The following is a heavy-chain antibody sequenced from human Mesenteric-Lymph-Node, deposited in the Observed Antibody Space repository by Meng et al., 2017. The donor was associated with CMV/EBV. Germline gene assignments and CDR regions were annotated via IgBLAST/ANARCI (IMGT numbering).Heavy chain of an antibody. D-gene: IGHD5-24*01. V-gene: IGHV1-18*01. CDR3: ARGRWGFDP. J-gene: IGHJ5*02. Sequence: KVSCKASGYTFTSYAMNWVRQAPGQGLEWMAWISTYNGNTNYVPKLQGRVTVTTDTSTSTVYMELRSLRSDDTAIYYCARGRWGFDPWGQGTLVTVSS. CDR2: ISTYNGNT. CDR1: GYTFTSYA.